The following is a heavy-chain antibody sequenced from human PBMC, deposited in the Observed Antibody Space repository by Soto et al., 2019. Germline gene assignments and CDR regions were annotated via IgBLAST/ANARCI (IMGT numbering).Heavy chain of an antibody. V-gene: IGHV4-39*01. CDR1: GGSISSGSYS. D-gene: IGHD1-26*01. J-gene: IGHJ4*02. Sequence: SETLALTCTVSGGSISSGSYSWVWSRQPPGKGLEWIGSSYYSGSTYYSACLKSRVTISLDTSKHQCPLKLSSVTAADTAVYYCARDLLDSAVLFGPPYFDYWGQGTLVTVS. CDR2: SYYSGST. CDR3: ARDLLDSAVLFGPPYFDY.